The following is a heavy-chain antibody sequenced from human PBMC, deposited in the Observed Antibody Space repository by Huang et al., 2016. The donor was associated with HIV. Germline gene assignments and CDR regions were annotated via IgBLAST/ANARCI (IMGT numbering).Heavy chain of an antibody. D-gene: IGHD6-19*01. CDR1: GDSVSSPY. J-gene: IGHJ5*02. Sequence: QVRLQESGPGLVKPSETLSLSCTVSGDSVSSPYWGWIRHPPGKGLEWIGTVYDSGTTKYNPRLKSRITISVDTSKNGFSLNMTSVSAADTAMYFCVRDQGRLAVGGIDNWFDPWGQGALVTVSS. CDR3: VRDQGRLAVGGIDNWFDP. V-gene: IGHV4-59*02. CDR2: VYDSGTT.